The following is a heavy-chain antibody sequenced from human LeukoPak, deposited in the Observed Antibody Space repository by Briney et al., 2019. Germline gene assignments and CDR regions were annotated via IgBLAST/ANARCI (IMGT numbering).Heavy chain of an antibody. CDR3: TAGTAADF. V-gene: IGHV3-11*03. Sequence: GGSLRLSCVVSGIPFSDYYMNWIRQAPGKGLEWISYISSSSSYTDYADSVKGRFTISRDNAKSALYLQLNSLRLEDTAVYYCTAGTAADFWGQGTLVTVSS. D-gene: IGHD6-13*01. CDR2: ISSSSSYT. J-gene: IGHJ4*02. CDR1: GIPFSDYY.